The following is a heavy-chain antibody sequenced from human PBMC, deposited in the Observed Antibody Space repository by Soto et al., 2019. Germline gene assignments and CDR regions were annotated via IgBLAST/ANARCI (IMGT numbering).Heavy chain of an antibody. Sequence: LRLSCATSGFTVSSNYMSWVRQAPGKGLEWVSVIYSGGSTYYADSVKGRFTISRDNSKNTLYLQMNSLRAEDTAVYYCARGRLAAAAVFYYYSGMDVWGQGTTVTVSS. J-gene: IGHJ6*02. D-gene: IGHD6-13*01. V-gene: IGHV3-53*01. CDR3: ARGRLAAAAVFYYYSGMDV. CDR2: IYSGGST. CDR1: GFTVSSNY.